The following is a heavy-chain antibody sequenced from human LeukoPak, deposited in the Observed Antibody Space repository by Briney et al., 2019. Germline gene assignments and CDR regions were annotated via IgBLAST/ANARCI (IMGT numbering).Heavy chain of an antibody. CDR1: GDSVSGYY. V-gene: IGHV4-59*02. J-gene: IGHJ6*03. Sequence: PSETLSLNCTVSGDSVSGYYWSWIRQPPGRGPEWIGYISDSGITNYNPSLKSRVTISVDTSKTQFSLTLTSVTAADTAVYYCARGSYYFDSGAYYGERFYYYYMDVWDRGTTVTASS. CDR3: ARGSYYFDSGAYYGERFYYYYMDV. CDR2: ISDSGIT. D-gene: IGHD3-22*01.